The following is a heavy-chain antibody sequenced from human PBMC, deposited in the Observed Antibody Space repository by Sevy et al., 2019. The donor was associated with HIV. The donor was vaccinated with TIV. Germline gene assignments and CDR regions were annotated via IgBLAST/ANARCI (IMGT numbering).Heavy chain of an antibody. CDR2: VGRGGST. Sequence: GGSLRLSCAASGFTFSTYAMTWVRQAPGKGLEWVSGVGRGGSTYYADSLKGRFTISRDNSKNTLYLQMNSLRAEDTAVYYCAKGGGIAARLPYYYGMDVWGQGTTVTVSS. J-gene: IGHJ6*02. V-gene: IGHV3-23*01. CDR3: AKGGGIAARLPYYYGMDV. D-gene: IGHD6-6*01. CDR1: GFTFSTYA.